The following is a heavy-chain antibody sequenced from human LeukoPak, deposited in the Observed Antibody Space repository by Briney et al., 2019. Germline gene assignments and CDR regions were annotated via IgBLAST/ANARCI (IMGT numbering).Heavy chain of an antibody. CDR2: ISAYNGNT. CDR1: GYTFTSYG. V-gene: IGHV1-18*01. Sequence: ASVKVSCKASGYTFTSYGISWVRQAPGQGLEWMGWISAYNGNTNYAQKLQGRVTMTTDTSTSTAYMELRSLRSDDTAVYYCARDRLRYCSSTSCPLGVYWGQGTLVTVSS. CDR3: ARDRLRYCSSTSCPLGVY. D-gene: IGHD2-2*01. J-gene: IGHJ4*02.